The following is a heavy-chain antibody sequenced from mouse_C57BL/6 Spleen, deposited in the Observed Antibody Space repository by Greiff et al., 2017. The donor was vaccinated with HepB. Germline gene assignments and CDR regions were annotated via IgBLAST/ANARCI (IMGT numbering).Heavy chain of an antibody. J-gene: IGHJ2*01. CDR1: GYSITSGYD. CDR3: ARERGYGYFDY. D-gene: IGHD2-10*02. Sequence: EVQRVESGPGMVKPSQSLSLTCTVTGYSITSGYDWHWIRHFPGNKLEWMGYISYSGSTNYNPSLKSRISITHDTSKNHFFLKLNSVTTEDTATYYCARERGYGYFDYWGQGTTLTVSS. V-gene: IGHV3-1*01. CDR2: ISYSGST.